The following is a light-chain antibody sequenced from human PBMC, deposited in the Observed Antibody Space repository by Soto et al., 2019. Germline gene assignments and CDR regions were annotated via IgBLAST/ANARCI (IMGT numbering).Light chain of an antibody. CDR1: SSDVGGYNY. J-gene: IGLJ2*01. CDR2: DVS. CDR3: SSYTTIITRVV. Sequence: QSALTQPASVSGSPGQSITISCTGTSSDVGGYNYVSWYQQHPGKAPKLMIYDVSDRPSGVSNRFSGSKSGNTASLTISGLQAEDEADYYCSSYTTIITRVVFGGGTKLTVL. V-gene: IGLV2-14*01.